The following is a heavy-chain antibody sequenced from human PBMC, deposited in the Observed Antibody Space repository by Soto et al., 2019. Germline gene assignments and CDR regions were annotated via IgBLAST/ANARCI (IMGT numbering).Heavy chain of an antibody. D-gene: IGHD5-12*01. J-gene: IGHJ4*02. CDR2: IYYSGST. Sequence: SETLSLTCTVSGGSISSGGYYWSWIRQHPGKGLEWIGYIYYSGSTYYNPSLKSRVTISVDTSKNQFSLKLSSVTAADTAVYYCARPGYDSTWRFDYWGQGTLVTVSS. V-gene: IGHV4-39*01. CDR3: ARPGYDSTWRFDY. CDR1: GGSISSGGYY.